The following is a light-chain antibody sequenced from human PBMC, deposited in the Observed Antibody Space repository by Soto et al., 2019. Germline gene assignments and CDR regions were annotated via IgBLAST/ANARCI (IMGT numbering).Light chain of an antibody. Sequence: QSVLTQSPSASASLGASVKLTCTLSSGHSSYAIAWHQQQPEKGHRYLMKLNSDGSHSKGDGIPDRFSGSSSGAERYLTIASHQSEDEADYYCQTWGTGIRGVFGGGTQLTVL. CDR3: QTWGTGIRGV. V-gene: IGLV4-69*01. CDR2: LNSDGSH. CDR1: SGHSSYA. J-gene: IGLJ2*01.